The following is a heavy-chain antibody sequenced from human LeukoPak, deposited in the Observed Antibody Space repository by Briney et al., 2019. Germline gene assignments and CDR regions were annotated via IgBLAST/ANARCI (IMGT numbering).Heavy chain of an antibody. D-gene: IGHD3-10*01. CDR3: ARVSSLWSFDY. J-gene: IGHJ4*02. Sequence: GGSLRLSCAASGFTFSTHWMHWVRQTPGKGLVWVSRISPDGSRTAYADSVKGRFTISRDNARDMLYLQLNSLGAEDTAVYYCARVSSLWSFDYWGQGTLVTVSS. CDR2: ISPDGSRT. CDR1: GFTFSTHW. V-gene: IGHV3-74*01.